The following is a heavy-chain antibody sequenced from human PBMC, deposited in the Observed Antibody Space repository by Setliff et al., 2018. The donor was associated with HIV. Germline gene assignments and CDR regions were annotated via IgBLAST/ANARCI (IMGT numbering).Heavy chain of an antibody. Sequence: SLTLSWTPSGCRIGDDAMSWFRRAPGEVPEWVGFIRSKAYGGTKEYAVSVKGRFTIPRDDSKSIAYLQMNSLKTEDTAVYYCTTSYGSGTYYSMGAFDIWGQGTMVTVSS. D-gene: IGHD3-10*01. CDR2: IRSKAYGGTK. J-gene: IGHJ3*02. CDR1: GCRIGDDA. CDR3: TTSYGSGTYYSMGAFDI. V-gene: IGHV3-49*03.